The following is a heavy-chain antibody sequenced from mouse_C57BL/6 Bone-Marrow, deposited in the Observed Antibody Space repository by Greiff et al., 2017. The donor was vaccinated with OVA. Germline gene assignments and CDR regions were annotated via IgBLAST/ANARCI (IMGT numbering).Heavy chain of an antibody. D-gene: IGHD1-1*01. CDR1: GYTFTSYW. CDR2: INPSNGGT. Sequence: QVQLQQSGTELVKPGASVKLSCKASGYTFTSYWMHWVKQRPGQGLEWIGNINPSNGGTNYNEKFKSKATLTVDKSSSTAYMQLSSLTSEDSAVYYCAPNYYGSSHWYFDVWGTGTTVTVSS. V-gene: IGHV1-53*01. J-gene: IGHJ1*03. CDR3: APNYYGSSHWYFDV.